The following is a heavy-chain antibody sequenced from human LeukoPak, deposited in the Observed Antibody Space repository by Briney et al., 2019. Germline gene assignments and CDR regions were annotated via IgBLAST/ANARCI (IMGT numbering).Heavy chain of an antibody. D-gene: IGHD2-2*01. CDR3: ARTGYCSSTSCFRFDY. J-gene: IGHJ4*02. V-gene: IGHV1-46*01. CDR1: GYTFTSYY. Sequence: ASVKVSCKASGYTFTSYYMHWVRQAPGQGLEWMGIISPSGGSTSYAQKFQGRVTMTRDTSTSTVYMELSSLRSEDTAVYYCARTGYCSSTSCFRFDYWGQGTLVTVSS. CDR2: ISPSGGST.